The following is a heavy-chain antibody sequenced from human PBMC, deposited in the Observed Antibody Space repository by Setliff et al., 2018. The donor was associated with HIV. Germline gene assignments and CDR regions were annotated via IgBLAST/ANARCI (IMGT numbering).Heavy chain of an antibody. CDR1: GGSMTSSNYY. Sequence: SETLSLTCTVSGGSMTSSNYYWGWIRQSPGRGLEWIGSISSSGSTTYHPSLRSRVTVSAATSKNQFSLKLTSVTAADTAVYYCARLFGGDYLVYYFDSWGQGTLVTVSS. D-gene: IGHD4-17*01. CDR2: ISSSGST. CDR3: ARLFGGDYLVYYFDS. V-gene: IGHV4-39*07. J-gene: IGHJ4*02.